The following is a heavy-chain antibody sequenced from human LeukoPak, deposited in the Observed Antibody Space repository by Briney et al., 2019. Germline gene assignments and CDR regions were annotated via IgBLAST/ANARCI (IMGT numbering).Heavy chain of an antibody. CDR1: GFTFSSYA. CDR3: AREDSSGYPTFDY. J-gene: IGHJ4*02. Sequence: GRSLRLSCAASGFTFSSYAMHWVRQAPGKGLEWVAVISYDGSNKYYADSVKGRFTFSRDNSKNTLYLQMNSLRAEDTAVYYCAREDSSGYPTFDYWGQGTLVTVSS. D-gene: IGHD3-22*01. CDR2: ISYDGSNK. V-gene: IGHV3-30-3*01.